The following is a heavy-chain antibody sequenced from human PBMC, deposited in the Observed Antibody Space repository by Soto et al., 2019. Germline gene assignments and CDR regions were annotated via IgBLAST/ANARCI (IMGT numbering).Heavy chain of an antibody. D-gene: IGHD1-1*01. CDR2: FDPEDGET. CDR1: GHTLTELS. J-gene: IGHJ4*02. Sequence: QVQLVQSGAEVKKPGASVKVSCKVSGHTLTELSMHWVRLAPGKGLEWMGGFDPEDGETISAQKFQGRVTMTEDTSTDSTYLELSSLRSEDTAVYYCAAGGTRWLHSPFDYWGQGTLVTIPS. CDR3: AAGGTRWLHSPFDY. V-gene: IGHV1-24*01.